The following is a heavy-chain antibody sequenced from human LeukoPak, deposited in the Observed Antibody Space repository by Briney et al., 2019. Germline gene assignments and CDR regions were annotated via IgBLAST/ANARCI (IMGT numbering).Heavy chain of an antibody. D-gene: IGHD1-26*01. J-gene: IGHJ4*02. CDR2: ISSSSSYI. CDR3: ARLRGIVGATIDY. V-gene: IGHV3-21*01. Sequence: GGSLRLSCAASGFTFSSYSMNWVRQAPGKGLEWVSSISSSSSYIYYADSVKGRFTISRDNAKNSLYLQMNSLRAEDTAVYYCARLRGIVGATIDYWGQGTLVTVSS. CDR1: GFTFSSYS.